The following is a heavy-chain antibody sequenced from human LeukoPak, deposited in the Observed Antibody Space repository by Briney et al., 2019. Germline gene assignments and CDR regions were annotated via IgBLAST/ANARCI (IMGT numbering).Heavy chain of an antibody. CDR2: IAPYNGDS. J-gene: IGHJ4*02. CDR1: GYPFTSYG. V-gene: IGHV1-18*01. D-gene: IGHD2-15*01. Sequence: ASVKVSCKTSGYPFTSYGINWVRQAPGQGLEWMGWIAPYNGDSKYAQKVQDRVTMTTDTSTRTAYVEPRSLTSHDTAVYYCARDYCSGGSCLSGPDYWGQGSLVTVSS. CDR3: ARDYCSGGSCLSGPDY.